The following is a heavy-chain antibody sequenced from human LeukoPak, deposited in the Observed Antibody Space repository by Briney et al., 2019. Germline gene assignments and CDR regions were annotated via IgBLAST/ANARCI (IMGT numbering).Heavy chain of an antibody. Sequence: GGSLRLSCAASGFTFSSYSMNWVRQAPGKGLEWVSSISSSSYIYYADSVKGRFTISRDNAKNSLYLQMNSLRAEDTAVYYCARASHYYDSSGYSPYYYYYMDAWGKGTTVTISS. CDR2: ISSSSYI. J-gene: IGHJ6*03. CDR1: GFTFSSYS. V-gene: IGHV3-21*01. CDR3: ARASHYYDSSGYSPYYYYYMDA. D-gene: IGHD3-22*01.